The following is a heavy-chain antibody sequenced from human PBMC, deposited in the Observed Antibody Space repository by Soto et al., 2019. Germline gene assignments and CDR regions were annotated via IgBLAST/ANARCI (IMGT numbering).Heavy chain of an antibody. CDR2: INHSGST. CDR1: GGSFSGYY. V-gene: IGHV4-34*01. J-gene: IGHJ5*02. CDR3: AREGRTVSRFDP. D-gene: IGHD4-17*01. Sequence: TLSLTCAVYGGSFSGYYWSWIRQPPGKGLEWIGEINHSGSTNYNPSLKSRVTISVDTSKNQFSLKLSSVTAADTAVYYCAREGRTVSRFDPWGQGTLVTVSS.